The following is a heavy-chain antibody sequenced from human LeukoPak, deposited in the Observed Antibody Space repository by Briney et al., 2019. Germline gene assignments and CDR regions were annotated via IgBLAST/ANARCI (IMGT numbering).Heavy chain of an antibody. CDR3: ARRATTIDY. Sequence: GGSLRLSCAASGFTFSSYLMSWVPQAPGKGLEWVANIKQDGSEKYYVDSVKGRFTISRDNAKNSLYLQMNSLRAEDTAVYYCARRATTIDYWGQGTMVTVSS. J-gene: IGHJ4*02. D-gene: IGHD5-12*01. V-gene: IGHV3-7*03. CDR1: GFTFSSYL. CDR2: IKQDGSEK.